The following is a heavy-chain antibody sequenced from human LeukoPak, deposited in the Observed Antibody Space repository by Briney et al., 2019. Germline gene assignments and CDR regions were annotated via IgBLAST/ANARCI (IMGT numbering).Heavy chain of an antibody. J-gene: IGHJ4*02. Sequence: GSLRLSCAASGFTFSSYAMSWVRQPPGKGLEWIGSIHYSENTYYNPSLKSRVTISVDTSKNQFSLKLSSLTAADTAVYYCVRTAGYFDYWGQGTLVTVSS. V-gene: IGHV4-39*01. CDR3: VRTAGYFDY. CDR2: IHYSENT. CDR1: GFTFSSYA. D-gene: IGHD6-25*01.